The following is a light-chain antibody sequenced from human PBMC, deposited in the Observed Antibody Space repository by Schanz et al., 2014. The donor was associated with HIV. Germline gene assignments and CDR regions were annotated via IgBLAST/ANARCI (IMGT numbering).Light chain of an antibody. CDR2: DSY. CDR1: AFNVGQNY. Sequence: QSVLTQPPSVSAAPGQRVTISCSGSAFNVGQNYVSWYQQFPGTAPKLLIYDSYERPSEIPDRFSGSKSGTSATLAIMGLQTGDEAEYYCGTWDSSVSAGYVIFGGGTKLTVL. V-gene: IGLV1-51*01. CDR3: GTWDSSVSAGYVI. J-gene: IGLJ2*01.